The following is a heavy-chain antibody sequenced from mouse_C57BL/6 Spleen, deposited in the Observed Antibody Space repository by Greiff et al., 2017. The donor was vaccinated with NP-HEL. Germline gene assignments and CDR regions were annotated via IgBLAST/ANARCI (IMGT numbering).Heavy chain of an antibody. J-gene: IGHJ3*01. V-gene: IGHV1-5*01. D-gene: IGHD4-1*01. CDR2: IYPGNSDT. CDR3: TWDWFAY. CDR1: GYTFTSYW. Sequence: VPLKESGTVLARPGASVKMSCKTSGYTFTSYWMHWVKQRPGQGLEWIGAIYPGNSDTSYNQKFKGKAKLTAVTSASTAYMELSSLTNEDSAVYYCTWDWFAYWGQGTLVTVSA.